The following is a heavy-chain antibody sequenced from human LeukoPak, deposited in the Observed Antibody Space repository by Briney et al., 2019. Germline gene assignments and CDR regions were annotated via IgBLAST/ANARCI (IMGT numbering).Heavy chain of an antibody. CDR3: AKGTSYSSGWPFGY. CDR1: GFTFSSYG. CDR2: ISYDGSNK. Sequence: GGSLRLSCAASGFTFSSYGMHWVRQAPGKGLEWVAVISYDGSNKYYADSVKGRFTISRDNSKNTLYLQMNSLRAEDTAVYYCAKGTSYSSGWPFGYWGQGTLVTVSS. D-gene: IGHD6-19*01. J-gene: IGHJ4*02. V-gene: IGHV3-30*18.